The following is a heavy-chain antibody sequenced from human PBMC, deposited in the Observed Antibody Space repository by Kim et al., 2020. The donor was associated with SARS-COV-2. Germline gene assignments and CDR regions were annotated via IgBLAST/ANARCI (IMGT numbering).Heavy chain of an antibody. J-gene: IGHJ5*02. CDR2: INSDGSST. V-gene: IGHV3-74*01. Sequence: GGSLRLSCAASGFTFSNSWMHWVRQAPGKGLVGVSRINSDGSSTTYADSVKGRFTISRDNAENALYLQMNSLSAEDTAVYYCARGSSWSINWFDPWGQGTLVTVSS. D-gene: IGHD6-13*01. CDR1: GFTFSNSW. CDR3: ARGSSWSINWFDP.